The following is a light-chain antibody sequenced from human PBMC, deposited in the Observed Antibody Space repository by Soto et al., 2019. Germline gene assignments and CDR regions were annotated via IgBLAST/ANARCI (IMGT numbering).Light chain of an antibody. J-gene: IGLJ2*01. CDR1: SYNIGSNT. CDR2: TNN. V-gene: IGLV1-44*01. Sequence: QSVLTQPPSASGTPGQRVTISCSGSSYNIGSNTVNWYQQLPGTAPKLLIYTNNQRPSAVPDRFSGSKSGTSASLAISGLQSEDEADYYCATWDDRLNGVVFGGGTQLPVL. CDR3: ATWDDRLNGVV.